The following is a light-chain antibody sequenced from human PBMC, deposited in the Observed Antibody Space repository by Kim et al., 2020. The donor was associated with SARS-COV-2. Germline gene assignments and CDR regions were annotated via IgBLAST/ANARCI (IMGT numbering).Light chain of an antibody. V-gene: IGLV6-57*03. CDR3: QSYDSSNPWV. CDR1: SGSIASNY. Sequence: KTVTISCTRSSGSIASNYVQWYQQRPGSAPTTVIYEDNQRPSGVPDRFSGSIDSSSNSASLTISGLKTEDEADYDCQSYDSSNPWVFGGGTQLTVL. CDR2: EDN. J-gene: IGLJ3*02.